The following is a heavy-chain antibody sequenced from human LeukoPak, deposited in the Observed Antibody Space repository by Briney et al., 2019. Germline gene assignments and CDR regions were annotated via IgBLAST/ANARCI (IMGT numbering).Heavy chain of an antibody. Sequence: ASVKVSCKASGYSYISYGITWVRQAPGQGLEWMGGIIPIFGTANYAQKFQGRVTITADESTSTAYMELSSLRSEDTAVYYCARGPLWFGEFLPHYFDYWGQGTLVTVSS. CDR2: IIPIFGTA. V-gene: IGHV1-69*13. CDR1: GYSYISYG. J-gene: IGHJ4*02. D-gene: IGHD3-10*01. CDR3: ARGPLWFGEFLPHYFDY.